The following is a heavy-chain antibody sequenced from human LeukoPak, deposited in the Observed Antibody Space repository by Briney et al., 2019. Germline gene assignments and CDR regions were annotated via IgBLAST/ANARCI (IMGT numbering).Heavy chain of an antibody. CDR2: IKEDGTET. CDR3: AKDPNLKNQIDY. J-gene: IGHJ4*02. CDR1: GFIFSSYW. D-gene: IGHD1-14*01. Sequence: PGGSLRLSCAASGFIFSSYWMSWVRQTPGKGLEWVASIKEDGTETYYVDSVKGRFTISRDNAKNSLYLQMNSLRAEDTAVYYCAKDPNLKNQIDYWGQGTLVTVSS. V-gene: IGHV3-7*03.